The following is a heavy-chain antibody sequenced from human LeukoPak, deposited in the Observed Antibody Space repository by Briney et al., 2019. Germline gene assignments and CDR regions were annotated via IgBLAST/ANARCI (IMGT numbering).Heavy chain of an antibody. J-gene: IGHJ4*02. CDR1: GFTFTSSA. Sequence: ASVKVSCKASGFTFTSSAMQWVRQARGQRLEWIGWIVVGSGNTNYAQKFQERVTITRDMSTSTAYMELSSLRSEDTAVYYCAASPPDGSVAGIRNWGQGTLVTVSS. D-gene: IGHD6-19*01. CDR3: AASPPDGSVAGIRN. V-gene: IGHV1-58*02. CDR2: IVVGSGNT.